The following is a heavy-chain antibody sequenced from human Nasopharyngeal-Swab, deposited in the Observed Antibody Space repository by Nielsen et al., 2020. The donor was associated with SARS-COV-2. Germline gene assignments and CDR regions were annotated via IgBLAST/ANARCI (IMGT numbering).Heavy chain of an antibody. V-gene: IGHV4-59*01. CDR2: IYYSGST. Sequence: ESLSLICTVSGPSLSSYYWRWIRQPPGKGLEWIGYIYYSGSTNYNPSLKSRVTISVDTSKNQFSLKLSSVTAADTAVYYCARGGWGNWFDPWGQGTLVTVSS. D-gene: IGHD3-16*01. CDR1: GPSLSSYY. J-gene: IGHJ5*02. CDR3: ARGGWGNWFDP.